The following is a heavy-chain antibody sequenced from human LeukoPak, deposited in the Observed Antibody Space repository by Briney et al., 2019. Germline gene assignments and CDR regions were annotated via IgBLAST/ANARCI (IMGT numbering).Heavy chain of an antibody. CDR3: ARGLVALTNYYGSGSYDY. D-gene: IGHD3-10*01. J-gene: IGHJ4*02. CDR2: IYTSGST. CDR1: GGSISSYY. Sequence: PSETLSLTCTVSGGSISSYYWSWIRQPAGKGLEWIGRIYTSGSTNYNPSLKSRVTMSVDTSKNQFSLKLSSVTAADTAVYYCARGLVALTNYYGSGSYDYWGQGTLVTVSS. V-gene: IGHV4-4*07.